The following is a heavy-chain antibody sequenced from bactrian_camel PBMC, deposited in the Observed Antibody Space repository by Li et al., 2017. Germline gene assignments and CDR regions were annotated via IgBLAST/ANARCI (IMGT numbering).Heavy chain of an antibody. CDR2: IDADGTT. Sequence: HVQLVESGGGSVQSGGSMTLSCLVSDYIVTNYSMGWFRQEVGKQREGVAAIDADGTTTYADSVKGRFAISVDTAENTVYLRMNSLKPEDTGVYYCAADHPRDSDLDDTELCRGQGTQVTV. CDR3: AADHPRDSDLDDTELC. D-gene: IGHD4*01. CDR1: DYIVTNYS. V-gene: IGHV3S53*01. J-gene: IGHJ4*01.